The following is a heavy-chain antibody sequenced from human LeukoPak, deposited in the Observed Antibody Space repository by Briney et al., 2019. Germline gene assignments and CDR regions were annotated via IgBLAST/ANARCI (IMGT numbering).Heavy chain of an antibody. Sequence: SETLSLTCAVYGGSFSGYYWSWIRQPPGKGLEWIGEINHSGSTNYNPSLKSRVTISVDTSKNQFSLKLSSVTAADTAVYYCARASKRHYYGSGSHLDYWGQGTLVTVSS. CDR2: INHSGST. D-gene: IGHD3-10*01. J-gene: IGHJ4*02. CDR3: ARASKRHYYGSGSHLDY. CDR1: GGSFSGYY. V-gene: IGHV4-34*01.